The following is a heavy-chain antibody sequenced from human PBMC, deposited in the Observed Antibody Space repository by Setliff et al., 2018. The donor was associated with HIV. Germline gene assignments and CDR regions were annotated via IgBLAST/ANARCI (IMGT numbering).Heavy chain of an antibody. D-gene: IGHD3-10*01. CDR1: GGSISSYY. J-gene: IGHJ2*01. Sequence: PSETLSLTCSVSGGSISSYYWSWIRQPPGKGLEWIGYIYTSERSNYNPSLKSRVTFSVDTSKNQFSLKLSSVTAADTAVYYCARSARFFYASGSRRYFDLWGRGTLVTVSS. V-gene: IGHV4-4*08. CDR3: ARSARFFYASGSRRYFDL. CDR2: IYTSERS.